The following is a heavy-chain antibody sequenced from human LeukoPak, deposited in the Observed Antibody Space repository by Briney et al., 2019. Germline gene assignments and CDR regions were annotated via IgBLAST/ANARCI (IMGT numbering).Heavy chain of an antibody. J-gene: IGHJ6*03. CDR2: IIPMFGTA. Sequence: ASVKVSCMASGGTFSSYAIRWVRQAPGQGLEWMGGIIPMFGTADYAQKLQGRVTITADKSTSTAYMELSSLRSEDTAVYYCARGGDGYNLDYYYYMDVWGKGTTVTVSS. CDR3: ARGGDGYNLDYYYYMDV. V-gene: IGHV1-69*06. CDR1: GGTFSSYA. D-gene: IGHD5-24*01.